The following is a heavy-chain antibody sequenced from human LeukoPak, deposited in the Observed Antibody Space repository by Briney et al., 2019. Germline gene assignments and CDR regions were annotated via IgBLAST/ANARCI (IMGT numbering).Heavy chain of an antibody. Sequence: GSLRLSCAASGFTFSSYSMNWVRQAPGKGLEWIGEIKHSGSTNYNPSLKSRVTISVDTSKNQFSLKLSSVTAADTAVYYCARGLYYDFWSGYFNWFDPWGQGTLVTVSS. CDR3: ARGLYYDFWSGYFNWFDP. CDR1: GFTFSSYS. V-gene: IGHV4-34*01. D-gene: IGHD3-3*01. CDR2: IKHSGST. J-gene: IGHJ5*02.